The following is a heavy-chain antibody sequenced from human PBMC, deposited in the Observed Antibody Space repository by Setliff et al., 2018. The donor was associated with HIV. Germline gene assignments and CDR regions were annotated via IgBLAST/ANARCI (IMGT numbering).Heavy chain of an antibody. V-gene: IGHV4-59*01. CDR3: AREIYGGNSRPFDY. J-gene: IGHJ4*02. CDR1: GGSISSYY. CDR2: IYYNGNT. Sequence: PSETLSLTCTVSGGSISSYYWSWIRQPPGKGLEWIGYIYYNGNTNYNPSLKSRVTISVDTSKNQLSLKLSSVTAADTAVYHCAREIYGGNSRPFDYWGQGTLVTVSS. D-gene: IGHD4-17*01.